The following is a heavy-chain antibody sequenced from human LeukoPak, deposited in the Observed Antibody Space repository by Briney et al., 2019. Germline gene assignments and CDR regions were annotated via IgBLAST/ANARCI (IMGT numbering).Heavy chain of an antibody. CDR2: MSHSGST. J-gene: IGHJ4*02. V-gene: IGHV4-38-2*02. Sequence: PSETLSLTCSVSDYPISSGYFWGWIRQPPGKGPEWIATMSHSGSTYFNPSLKSRVIVSIDASKNQFSLNLTSVTAADTAVYYCAREHCAGGYCYFLDYWGQGTLVTVSS. CDR1: DYPISSGYF. D-gene: IGHD2/OR15-2a*01. CDR3: AREHCAGGYCYFLDY.